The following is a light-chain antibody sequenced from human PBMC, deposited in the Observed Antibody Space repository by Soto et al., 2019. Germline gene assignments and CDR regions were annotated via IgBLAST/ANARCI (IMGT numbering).Light chain of an antibody. CDR2: TNN. CDR1: SSNIGSHL. J-gene: IGLJ3*02. V-gene: IGLV1-44*01. Sequence: QSVLTQPPSVSGTPGQRVTISCSGSSSNIGSHLVNWYQQVPGTAPRLLIYTNNQRPSGVPDRFSDSKSGTSTSLPIIGLQSADDAHYYYATWDASLKTRVFGGGTKLTVL. CDR3: ATWDASLKTRV.